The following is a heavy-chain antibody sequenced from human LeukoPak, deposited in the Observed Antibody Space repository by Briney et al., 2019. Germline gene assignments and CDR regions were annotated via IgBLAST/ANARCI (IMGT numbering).Heavy chain of an antibody. V-gene: IGHV3-23*01. CDR1: GFTFSSYA. CDR3: AKDRQGSWYRPGMDV. D-gene: IGHD6-13*01. Sequence: GGSLRLSCAASGFTFSSYAMSWVRQAPGKGLEWVSAISGSGGSTYYADSVKGRFTISRDNSKNTLYLQMNSLRAEDTAVYYCAKDRQGSWYRPGMDVWGQGTTVTVSS. CDR2: ISGSGGST. J-gene: IGHJ6*02.